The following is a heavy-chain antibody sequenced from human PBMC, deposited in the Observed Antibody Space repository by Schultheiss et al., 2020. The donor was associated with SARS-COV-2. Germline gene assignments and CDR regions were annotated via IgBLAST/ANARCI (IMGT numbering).Heavy chain of an antibody. Sequence: GGSLRLSCAASGFFFSSYVMSWVRQAPGKGLEWVSGIGGSGASTFYADSVKGRFTISRDNSKKTLDLQMNSLRAEDTAVYYCAKGGEDYYDSSGSLWDLDYWGQGTLVTVSS. D-gene: IGHD3-22*01. J-gene: IGHJ4*02. CDR1: GFFFSSYV. CDR2: IGGSGAST. V-gene: IGHV3-23*01. CDR3: AKGGEDYYDSSGSLWDLDY.